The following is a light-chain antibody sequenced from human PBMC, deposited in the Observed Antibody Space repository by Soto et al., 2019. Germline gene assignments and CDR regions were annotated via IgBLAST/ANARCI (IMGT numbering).Light chain of an antibody. CDR3: ETWDSNTRV. CDR2: LEGSGSY. CDR1: SGHSSYI. Sequence: QPVLTQSSSASASLGSSVKLTCTLSSGHSSYIIAWHQQQPGKAPRYLMKLEGSGSYNKGSGVPDRFSGSSSGADRYLTISNLQFEDEADYYCETWDSNTRVFGEGTKLTV. J-gene: IGLJ3*02. V-gene: IGLV4-60*02.